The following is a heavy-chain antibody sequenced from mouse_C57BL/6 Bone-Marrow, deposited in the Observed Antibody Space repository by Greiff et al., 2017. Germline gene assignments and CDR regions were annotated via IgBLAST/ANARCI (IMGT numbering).Heavy chain of an antibody. D-gene: IGHD1-1*01. Sequence: EVQLQQSGPELVKPGASVKISCKASGYTFTDYYMNWVKQSHGKSLEWIGDINPNNGGTSYNQKFKGKATLTVEKSSSTAYMELRSLTSEDSAVYYCARKNYGLAWFAYWGQGTLVTVSA. V-gene: IGHV1-26*01. CDR1: GYTFTDYY. J-gene: IGHJ3*01. CDR3: ARKNYGLAWFAY. CDR2: INPNNGGT.